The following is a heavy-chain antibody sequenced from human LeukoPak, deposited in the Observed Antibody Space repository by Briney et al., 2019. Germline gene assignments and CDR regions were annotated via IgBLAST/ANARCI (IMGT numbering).Heavy chain of an antibody. CDR3: ARNYYDSSGYYYYYYMDV. V-gene: IGHV4-30-4*08. CDR2: IYYSGST. J-gene: IGHJ6*03. CDR1: GDSISSGNYY. Sequence: SETLSLTCTVSGDSISSGNYYWSWIRQPPGKGLEWIGYIYYSGSTYYNPSLKSRVTISVDTSKNQFSLKLSSVTAADTAVYYCARNYYDSSGYYYYYYMDVWGKGTTVTVSS. D-gene: IGHD3-22*01.